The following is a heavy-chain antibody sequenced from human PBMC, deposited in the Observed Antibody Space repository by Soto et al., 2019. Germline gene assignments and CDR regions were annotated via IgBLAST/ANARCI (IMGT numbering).Heavy chain of an antibody. D-gene: IGHD2-15*01. CDR3: ARQRDCSGGSCYPRFDY. J-gene: IGHJ4*02. CDR2: IYYSGST. CDR1: GGSISSYY. V-gene: IGHV4-59*08. Sequence: SETLSLTCTVSGGSISSYYWSWIRQPPGKGLEWIGYIYYSGSTNYNPSLKSRVTISVDTSKNQFSLKLSSVTAADTAVYYCARQRDCSGGSCYPRFDYWGQGTLVTVSS.